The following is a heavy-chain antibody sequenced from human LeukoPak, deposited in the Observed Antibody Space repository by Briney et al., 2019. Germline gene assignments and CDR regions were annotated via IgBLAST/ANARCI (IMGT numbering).Heavy chain of an antibody. V-gene: IGHV1-2*02. Sequence: ASVKVSCKASGYIFTGYYMHWVRQAPGQGLEWMGWINPNSGDTNYAQKFQGRVTMTRDTSISTAYMELSSLRSEDTAVYYCARVFRRYCSGGSCERAEEFDPWGQGTLVTVSS. D-gene: IGHD2-15*01. CDR1: GYIFTGYY. J-gene: IGHJ5*02. CDR3: ARVFRRYCSGGSCERAEEFDP. CDR2: INPNSGDT.